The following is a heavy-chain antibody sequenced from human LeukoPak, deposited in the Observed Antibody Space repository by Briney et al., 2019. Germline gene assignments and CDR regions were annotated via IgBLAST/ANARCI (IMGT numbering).Heavy chain of an antibody. D-gene: IGHD3-22*01. J-gene: IGHJ2*01. CDR1: GGSISSYY. Sequence: SETLSLTCTVSGGSISSYYWSWIRQPAGKGLEWIGRIYTSGSTNYNPSLKSRVTMSVDTSKNQFSLKLSSVTAADTAVYYCARELQVYYYDSSGYFYRLAYFDLWGRGTLVTVSS. CDR2: IYTSGST. CDR3: ARELQVYYYDSSGYFYRLAYFDL. V-gene: IGHV4-4*07.